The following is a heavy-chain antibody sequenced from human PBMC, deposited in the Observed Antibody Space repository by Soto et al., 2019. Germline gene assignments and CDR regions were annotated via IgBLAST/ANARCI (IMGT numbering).Heavy chain of an antibody. Sequence: QVQLVQSGAEVKKPGASVKVSCKASGYTFTSYYMHWVRQAPGQGLEWMGIINPSNSTTYAQKFQGRVTMTRDTSTSTVYMELSSLRSEDTAVYYCATVYCSGGSCYSIEYWGQGTLVTVSS. CDR1: GYTFTSYY. J-gene: IGHJ4*02. CDR2: INPSNST. CDR3: ATVYCSGGSCYSIEY. D-gene: IGHD2-15*01. V-gene: IGHV1-46*03.